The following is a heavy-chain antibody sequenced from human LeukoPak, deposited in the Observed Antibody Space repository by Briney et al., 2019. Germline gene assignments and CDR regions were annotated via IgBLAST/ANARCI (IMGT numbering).Heavy chain of an antibody. Sequence: GGSLRLSCAASGFTFSSYAMSWVRQAPGKGLEWVSSVTGSGAGTFYADSVKGRFTISRDNAKNSLYLQMNSLRAEDTAVYYCARTYGVQYYFDYWGQGTLVTVSS. CDR2: VTGSGAGT. CDR3: ARTYGVQYYFDY. J-gene: IGHJ4*02. D-gene: IGHD4-17*01. V-gene: IGHV3-23*01. CDR1: GFTFSSYA.